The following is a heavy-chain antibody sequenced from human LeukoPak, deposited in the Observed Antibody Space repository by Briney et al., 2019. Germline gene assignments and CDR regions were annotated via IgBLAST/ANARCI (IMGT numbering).Heavy chain of an antibody. CDR3: AATRRSGYVIFDY. Sequence: APGKVSCKASGYTFINSGISWVRQAPRQGREWMGWISVYNGNTNYAQKLQGRVTMTTDTSTTTAYMELRSLRSDDTAVYYCAATRRSGYVIFDYWGQGTLVTVSS. V-gene: IGHV1-18*01. D-gene: IGHD5-12*01. CDR2: ISVYNGNT. J-gene: IGHJ4*02. CDR1: GYTFINSG.